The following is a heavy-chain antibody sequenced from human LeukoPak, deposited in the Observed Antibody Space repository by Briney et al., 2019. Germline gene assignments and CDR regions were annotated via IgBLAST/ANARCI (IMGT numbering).Heavy chain of an antibody. D-gene: IGHD3-3*01. V-gene: IGHV4-39*01. CDR1: GGSISSRSYH. Sequence: SETLSLTCTVSGGSISSRSYHWGWIRQPPGKGLEWIGSIYYSGSTYYNPSLKSRVTISVDTSKNQFSLKLNSVTAADTAVYYCARLRRSPRYWFDPWGQGTLVTVSS. CDR2: IYYSGST. J-gene: IGHJ5*02. CDR3: ARLRRSPRYWFDP.